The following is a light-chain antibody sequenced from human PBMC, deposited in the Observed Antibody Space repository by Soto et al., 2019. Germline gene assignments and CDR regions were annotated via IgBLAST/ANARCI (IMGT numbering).Light chain of an antibody. Sequence: EIVLTQSPGTLSLSPGERATLSCRASQSVSSSYLAWYQQKPGQAPRLLIYGASSRATGIPDRFSGSGSGTDLNLTISRLEPDDFAVYYCQQYGSSLSTFGQGTKLEIK. J-gene: IGKJ2*01. CDR3: QQYGSSLST. V-gene: IGKV3-20*01. CDR2: GAS. CDR1: QSVSSSY.